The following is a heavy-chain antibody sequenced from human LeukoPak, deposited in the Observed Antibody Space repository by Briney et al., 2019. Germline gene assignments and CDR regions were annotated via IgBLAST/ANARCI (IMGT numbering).Heavy chain of an antibody. D-gene: IGHD3-3*01. CDR3: ARDNYDFWSGPFDDY. J-gene: IGHJ4*02. CDR2: ISSSSSTI. V-gene: IGHV3-48*01. Sequence: PGGSLRLSCAASGFTFSSYSMNWVRQAPGKGLEWVSYISSSSSTIYYADSVKGRFTISRDNAKNSLYLQMNSLRAEDTAVYYCARDNYDFWSGPFDDYWGQGTLVTVSS. CDR1: GFTFSSYS.